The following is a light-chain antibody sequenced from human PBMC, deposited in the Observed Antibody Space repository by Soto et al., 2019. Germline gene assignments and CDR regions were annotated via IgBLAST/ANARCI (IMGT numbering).Light chain of an antibody. Sequence: DIQMTQSPSTLSASVGDRATITCRASQSISSWLAWYQQKPGKAPRLLIYGASNLESGVPSRFSGSGSGTQFTLTISSLQPEDAATYYCQQYNTYLTWTFGQGTKVDIK. V-gene: IGKV1-5*01. CDR1: QSISSW. CDR3: QQYNTYLTWT. J-gene: IGKJ1*01. CDR2: GAS.